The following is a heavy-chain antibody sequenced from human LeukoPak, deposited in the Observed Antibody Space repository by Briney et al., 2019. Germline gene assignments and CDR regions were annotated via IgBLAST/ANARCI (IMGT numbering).Heavy chain of an antibody. CDR3: ARQAGSYAFYYYDY. Sequence: SETLSLTCTVSGGSISSSSYYWGWIRQPPGKGLEWIESIYCSGSTYYNPSLKSRVTISVDTSKNQFSLKLSSVTAADTAVYYCARQAGSYAFYYYDYWGQGTLVTVSS. CDR1: GGSISSSSYY. CDR2: IYCSGST. D-gene: IGHD2-2*01. J-gene: IGHJ4*02. V-gene: IGHV4-39*01.